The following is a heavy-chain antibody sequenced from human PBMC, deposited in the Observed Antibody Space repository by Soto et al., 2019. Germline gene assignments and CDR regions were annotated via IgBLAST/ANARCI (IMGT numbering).Heavy chain of an antibody. V-gene: IGHV4-30-2*01. CDR2: IYHSGST. J-gene: IGHJ2*01. CDR3: ARVPGL. Sequence: QLQLQESGSGLVKPSQTLSLTCAVSGGSISSGGYSWSWIRQPPGKGLEWIGYIYHSGSTYYNSSVKSRVTFAVDRSKNQFSVKVSSVNAADTAVYYCARVPGLWGRGTLVTVSS. CDR1: GGSISSGGYS.